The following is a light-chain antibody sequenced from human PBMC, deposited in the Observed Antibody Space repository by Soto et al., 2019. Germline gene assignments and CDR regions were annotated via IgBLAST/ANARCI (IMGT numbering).Light chain of an antibody. CDR1: QSLSSN. CDR3: QQYNNWLSIT. J-gene: IGKJ5*01. CDR2: GAS. V-gene: IGKV3-15*01. Sequence: EIVMTQSPVTLSVSPGERATLSCRASQSLSSNLAWYQQKPGRAPRLLIYGASTRATGIPARFSGSGSGTEFTLTISSLQSEDFAIYYCQQYNNWLSITFGQGTRLEI.